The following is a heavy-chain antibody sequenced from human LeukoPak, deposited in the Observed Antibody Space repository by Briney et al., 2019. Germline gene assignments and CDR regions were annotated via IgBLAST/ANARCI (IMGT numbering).Heavy chain of an antibody. J-gene: IGHJ4*02. CDR2: IIPILGIA. V-gene: IGHV1-69*04. Sequence: GASVNVSCKASGGTFSSYAISWVRQAPGQGLEWMGRIIPILGIANYAQKFQGRVTITADKSTSTAYMELSSLRSEDTAVYYCARDPQRGAPDYFDSWGQGTLVTVSS. D-gene: IGHD6-25*01. CDR3: ARDPQRGAPDYFDS. CDR1: GGTFSSYA.